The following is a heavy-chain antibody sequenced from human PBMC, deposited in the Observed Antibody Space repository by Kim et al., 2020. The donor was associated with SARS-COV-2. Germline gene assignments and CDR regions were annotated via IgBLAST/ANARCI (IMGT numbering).Heavy chain of an antibody. CDR2: GRP. J-gene: IGHJ4*02. Sequence: GRPNYNPPLKSRVTISVDPSKLQFSLRLRAVTAADTAVYYCARGGGYSYDYWGQGTLVTVSS. CDR3: ARGGGYSYDY. D-gene: IGHD5-18*01. V-gene: IGHV4-61*02.